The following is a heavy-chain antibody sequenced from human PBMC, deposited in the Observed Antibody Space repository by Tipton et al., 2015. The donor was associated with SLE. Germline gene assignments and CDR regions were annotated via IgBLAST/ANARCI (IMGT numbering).Heavy chain of an antibody. CDR1: GGSISSGSYY. Sequence: TLSLTCTVSGGSISSGSYYWSWIRQPAGKGLEWIGRIYTSGSTNYNPSLKSRVTISVDTSKNQFHMKLSSVTAADTAVYYCARHASRRSGSYNEIDYWGQGTLVTVSS. V-gene: IGHV4-61*02. J-gene: IGHJ4*02. D-gene: IGHD3-10*01. CDR3: ARHASRRSGSYNEIDY. CDR2: IYTSGST.